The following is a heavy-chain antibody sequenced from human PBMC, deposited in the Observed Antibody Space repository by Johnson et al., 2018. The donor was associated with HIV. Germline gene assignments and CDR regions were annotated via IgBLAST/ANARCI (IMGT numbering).Heavy chain of an antibody. D-gene: IGHD3-22*01. Sequence: VQLVESGGGVVRPGGSLRLSCAASGFTFDDYGMSWVRQAPGKGLEWVSGINWNGGSTGYADSVKGRFTISRDNAKNSLYLQMNSLGAEDTALYYCARDPNYYDSSGDLGRAFDIWGQGTMVTVSS. J-gene: IGHJ3*02. CDR1: GFTFDDYG. CDR3: ARDPNYYDSSGDLGRAFDI. CDR2: INWNGGST. V-gene: IGHV3-20*04.